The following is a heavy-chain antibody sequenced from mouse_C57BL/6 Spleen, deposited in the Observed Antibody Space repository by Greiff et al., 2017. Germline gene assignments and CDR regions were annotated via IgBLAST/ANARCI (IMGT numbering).Heavy chain of an antibody. CDR1: GFTFSSYT. CDR3: ARQTELYGSSCRFDY. Sequence: EVKLQQSGRGLVKPGGSLKLPCAASGFTFSSYTMSWVRQTPEKRMEGVATISGGGGNTYYPDSVKGRIPICRDNAKYTLYRQMSSLRTEDTALYSWARQTELYGSSCRFDYWGQGTTLTVSS. J-gene: IGHJ2*01. V-gene: IGHV5-9*01. D-gene: IGHD1-1*01. CDR2: ISGGGGNT.